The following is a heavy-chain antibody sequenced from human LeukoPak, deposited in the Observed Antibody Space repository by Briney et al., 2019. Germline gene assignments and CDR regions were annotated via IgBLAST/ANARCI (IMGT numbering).Heavy chain of an antibody. Sequence: TGGSLRLSCVASGFIFRNYAMAWVRQAPGKGLEWVSTISVRGESIYYADSVKGRFTISRDNSKNMLYLQMNSLRAEDTAVYYCAKDLGTLISGSYYFYFDYWGQGTLVTVSS. D-gene: IGHD3-10*01. CDR1: GFIFRNYA. J-gene: IGHJ4*02. CDR3: AKDLGTLISGSYYFYFDY. V-gene: IGHV3-23*01. CDR2: ISVRGESI.